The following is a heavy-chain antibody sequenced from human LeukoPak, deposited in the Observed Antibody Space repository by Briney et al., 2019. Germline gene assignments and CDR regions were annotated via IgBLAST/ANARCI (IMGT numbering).Heavy chain of an antibody. CDR2: IYYSGST. Sequence: SETLSLTCTVSGGSISSYYWSWIRQPPGKGLEWIGYIYYSGSTNYNPSLKSRVTISVDTSKNQFSLKLSSETAADTAVYYCARHLGSGWYEGVDYWGQGTLVTVSS. V-gene: IGHV4-59*08. J-gene: IGHJ4*02. D-gene: IGHD6-19*01. CDR3: ARHLGSGWYEGVDY. CDR1: GGSISSYY.